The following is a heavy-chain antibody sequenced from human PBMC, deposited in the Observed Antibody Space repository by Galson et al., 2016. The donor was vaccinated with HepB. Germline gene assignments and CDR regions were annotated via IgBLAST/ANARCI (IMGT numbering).Heavy chain of an antibody. J-gene: IGHJ6*04. Sequence: SLRLSCAASGFTFSNYGMTWVRQAPGKGLEGVSSISRSGDSTDYADYVKGRFTISRANSKNTLSLQMNSLTADDTAIYYCVQGSTAPAVWGKGTTVTVSS. D-gene: IGHD1-26*01. CDR3: VQGSTAPAV. CDR2: ISRSGDST. CDR1: GFTFSNYG. V-gene: IGHV3-23*01.